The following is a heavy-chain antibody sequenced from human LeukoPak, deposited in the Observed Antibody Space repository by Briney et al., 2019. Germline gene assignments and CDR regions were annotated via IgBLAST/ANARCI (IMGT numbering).Heavy chain of an antibody. D-gene: IGHD3-22*01. J-gene: IGHJ4*02. CDR1: GYTFTGYC. Sequence: ASVKVSCMASGYTFTGYCVHWVRQAPGQGLEWIGRINPNADITTYAQKFQGRVTVTRDTSINTAYMELSSLRSGDTAVYYCVRSRLDGYDSGGYLYYFDYWGQGTLVTVSS. CDR3: VRSRLDGYDSGGYLYYFDY. CDR2: INPNADIT. V-gene: IGHV1-2*06.